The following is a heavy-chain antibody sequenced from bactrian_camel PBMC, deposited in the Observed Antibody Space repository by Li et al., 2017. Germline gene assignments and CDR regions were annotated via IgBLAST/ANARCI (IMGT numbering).Heavy chain of an antibody. CDR1: GLTYRRSC. D-gene: IGHD2*01. J-gene: IGHJ4*01. V-gene: IGHV3S31*01. CDR3: AALKLSEGGYCLPLRRLVAAL. Sequence: LVESGGGSVQAGGSLRLSCAASGLTYRRSCVGWYRLPPGRAPAEREGIAAIRRDGGETWYAASVKGRFTISRDSAKNTLYLQMNSLELDDTGMYYCAALKLSEGGYCLPLRRLVAALGARGPRSPSP. CDR2: IRRDGGET.